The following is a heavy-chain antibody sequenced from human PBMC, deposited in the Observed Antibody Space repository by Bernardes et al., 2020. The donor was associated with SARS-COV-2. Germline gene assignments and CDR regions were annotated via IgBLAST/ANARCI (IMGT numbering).Heavy chain of an antibody. J-gene: IGHJ6*01. D-gene: IGHD6-19*01. CDR1: GFTFSDHF. V-gene: IGHV3-72*01. CDR3: ARDQWHTYYYYGMDV. Sequence: GGALRLSCAASGFTFSDHFMEWVRQAPGKGLEWVGRSRGKGDSYTTEYAASVKGRFTISRDDSKNSVYLQMNSLRIEDTAVYYCARDQWHTYYYYGMDVWGQGTTVTVSP. CDR2: SRGKGDSYTT.